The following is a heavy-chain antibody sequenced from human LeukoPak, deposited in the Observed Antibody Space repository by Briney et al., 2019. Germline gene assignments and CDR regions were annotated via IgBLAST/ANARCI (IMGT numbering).Heavy chain of an antibody. CDR2: LIGSGASA. D-gene: IGHD3-3*01. CDR3: ARDLPGLEWFGD. V-gene: IGHV3-23*01. CDR1: ELTFSQHA. J-gene: IGHJ4*02. Sequence: PWGSLRLSCAASELTFSQHAMSWVRQAPGKGPEWLSSLIGSGASAYYTDSVKGRFTISRDNSKDTLFLQMNSLRADDTAVYYCARDLPGLEWFGDWGQGVLVTVSS.